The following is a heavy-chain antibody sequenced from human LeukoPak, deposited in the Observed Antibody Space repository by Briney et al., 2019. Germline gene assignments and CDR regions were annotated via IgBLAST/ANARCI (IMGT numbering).Heavy chain of an antibody. CDR3: AILTTHSSSSQFDY. D-gene: IGHD6-6*01. Sequence: GGSLRLSCAASGFTFSRYAMSWVRQAPGKGLEWVSAISGSGTITYYAYSVKGRFTISRDNSKDTLYLQMNSLRAEDTAIYFCAILTTHSSSSQFDYWGQGTLVTVSS. V-gene: IGHV3-23*01. CDR1: GFTFSRYA. CDR2: ISGSGTIT. J-gene: IGHJ4*02.